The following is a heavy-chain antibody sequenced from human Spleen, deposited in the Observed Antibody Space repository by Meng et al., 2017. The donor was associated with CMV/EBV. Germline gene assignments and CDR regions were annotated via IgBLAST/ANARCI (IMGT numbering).Heavy chain of an antibody. Sequence: GQLQQGGAGLLKPSETPSLTCGVYGGSFSGYYWSWIRQPPGKGLEWIGEINHSGSTNYNPSLKSRVTISVDTSKNQFSLKLTSVTAADTAVYYCARVLDYILDYWGQGTLVTVSS. CDR2: INHSGST. D-gene: IGHD3/OR15-3a*01. V-gene: IGHV4-34*01. CDR3: ARVLDYILDY. CDR1: GGSFSGYY. J-gene: IGHJ4*02.